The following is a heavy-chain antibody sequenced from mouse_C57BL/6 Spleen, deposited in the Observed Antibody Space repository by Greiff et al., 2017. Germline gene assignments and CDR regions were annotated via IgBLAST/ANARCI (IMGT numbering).Heavy chain of an antibody. CDR2: IYPGSGST. V-gene: IGHV1-55*01. CDR3: ARCYDYDGSWFAY. J-gene: IGHJ3*01. Sequence: QVQLQQSGAELVKPGASVKMSCKASGYTFTSYWITWVKQRPGQGLEWIGDIYPGSGSTNYNEKFESKATLTVDTSSSTAYMQLSSLTSEDSAVYYCARCYDYDGSWFAYWGQGTLVTVSA. D-gene: IGHD2-4*01. CDR1: GYTFTSYW.